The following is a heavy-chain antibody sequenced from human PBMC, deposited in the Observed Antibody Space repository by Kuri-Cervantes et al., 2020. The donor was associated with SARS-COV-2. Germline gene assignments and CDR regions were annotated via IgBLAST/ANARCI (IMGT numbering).Heavy chain of an antibody. V-gene: IGHV3-21*01. Sequence: GGSLRLSCAASGFTFSSYSMNWVRQAPGKGLEWVSSISSSSSYIYYADSVKGRFTNSRDNAKNSLYLQMNSLRAEDTAVYYCASEDSGSYFRGRGMFDPWGQGTLVTSPQ. D-gene: IGHD1-26*01. CDR1: GFTFSSYS. CDR2: ISSSSSYI. CDR3: ASEDSGSYFRGRGMFDP. J-gene: IGHJ5*02.